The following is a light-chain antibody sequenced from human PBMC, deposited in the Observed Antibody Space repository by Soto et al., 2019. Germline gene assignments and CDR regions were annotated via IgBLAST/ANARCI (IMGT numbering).Light chain of an antibody. J-gene: IGKJ1*01. V-gene: IGKV3-11*01. CDR2: DVS. Sequence: IVLTQSPAILSLSPGESASLSCRASQSVSDYLAWYQQKPGQAPRLFIYDVSKRATGIAARFSGSGSGTDFTLTISSLEPEDFAVYFCQQRYDWPWTFGLGTKVDIK. CDR3: QQRYDWPWT. CDR1: QSVSDY.